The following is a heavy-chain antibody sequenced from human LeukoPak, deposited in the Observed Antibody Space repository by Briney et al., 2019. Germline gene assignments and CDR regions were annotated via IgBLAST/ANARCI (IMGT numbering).Heavy chain of an antibody. Sequence: ASETLSLTCTVSGGSISTSRYYWRWIRQPPGKGLEWIGSIYYSGTTYYNLSLKSRVTISVDTSRNQFSLRLSSVTAADTAVYYCARGGSRLTTAGDLDYWGQGTLVTVSS. CDR1: GGSISTSRYY. J-gene: IGHJ4*02. CDR3: ARGGSRLTTAGDLDY. V-gene: IGHV4-39*01. D-gene: IGHD3-16*01. CDR2: IYYSGTT.